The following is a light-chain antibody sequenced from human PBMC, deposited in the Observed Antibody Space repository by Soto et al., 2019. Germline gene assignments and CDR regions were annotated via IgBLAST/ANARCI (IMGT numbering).Light chain of an antibody. CDR3: SSFTSSSTYV. CDR2: DVN. CDR1: NSDVGSYNR. J-gene: IGLJ1*01. V-gene: IGLV2-18*02. Sequence: QSVLTQPPSVSGSPGQSVTISCTGTNSDVGSYNRVSWYHQPPGTAPKLMIYDVNSRPSGVSDRFSGSKSGNTASLTISGLQAEDEGDYYCSSFTSSSTYVFGTGTKVTV.